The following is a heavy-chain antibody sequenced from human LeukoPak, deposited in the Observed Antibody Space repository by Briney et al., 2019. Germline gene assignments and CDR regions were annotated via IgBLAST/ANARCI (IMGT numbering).Heavy chain of an antibody. CDR1: GGTFSSYA. J-gene: IGHJ4*02. CDR3: AREGRSGWTYGDLKFDY. V-gene: IGHV1-69*13. Sequence: ASVKVSCKASGGTFSSYAISWVRQAPGQGLEWMGGIIPIFGTANYAQKFQGRVTITADESTSTAYMELSSLRSEDTAVYYCAREGRSGWTYGDLKFDYWGQGTLVTVSS. D-gene: IGHD6-19*01. CDR2: IIPIFGTA.